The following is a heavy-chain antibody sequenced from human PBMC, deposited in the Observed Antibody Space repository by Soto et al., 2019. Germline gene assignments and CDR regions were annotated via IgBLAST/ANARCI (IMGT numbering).Heavy chain of an antibody. Sequence: GGSLRLSCAASGFTVSSNYMSWVRQAPGKGLEWVSVIYSGGSTYYADSVKGRFTISRDNSKNTLYLQMNSLRAEDTAVYYCATFFWSGYHAFDIWGQGTMVTVSS. V-gene: IGHV3-66*02. CDR2: IYSGGST. D-gene: IGHD3-3*01. CDR3: ATFFWSGYHAFDI. J-gene: IGHJ3*02. CDR1: GFTVSSNY.